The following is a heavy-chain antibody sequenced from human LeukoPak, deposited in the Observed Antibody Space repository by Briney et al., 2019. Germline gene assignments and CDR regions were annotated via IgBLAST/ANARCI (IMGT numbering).Heavy chain of an antibody. V-gene: IGHV3-74*01. D-gene: IGHD7-27*01. CDR3: TSIPGD. CDR2: INSDGSST. CDR1: GFTFSSYW. J-gene: IGHJ4*02. Sequence: PGGSLRLSCAASGFTFSSYWVHWVRQAPGKGLVWVSRINSDGSSTSYADSVRGRFTVSRDNAKNTLYLQMNSLRAEDTAVYYCTSIPGDWGQGTLVTVSS.